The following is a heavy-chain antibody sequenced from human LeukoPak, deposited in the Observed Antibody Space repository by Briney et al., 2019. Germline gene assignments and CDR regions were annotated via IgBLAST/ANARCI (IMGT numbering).Heavy chain of an antibody. V-gene: IGHV3-23*01. J-gene: IGHJ4*02. D-gene: IGHD4-17*01. CDR3: AKLSSYGDYLDC. CDR1: GFTFSSFA. Sequence: PGGSLRLSCAASGFTFSSFAMSWVRQAPGKGLEWVSAISGSGGRTYYADSVKGRFTISRDNSKNTLYLQMNSLRAEDTAVYYCAKLSSYGDYLDCWGQGTLVTVSS. CDR2: ISGSGGRT.